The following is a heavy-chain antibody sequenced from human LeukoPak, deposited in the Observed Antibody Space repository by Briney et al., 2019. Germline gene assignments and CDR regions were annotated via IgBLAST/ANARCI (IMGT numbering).Heavy chain of an antibody. CDR3: ARDRAARPFDY. D-gene: IGHD6-6*01. CDR2: IYHSGST. CDR1: GGSISSGGYY. V-gene: IGHV4-30-2*01. J-gene: IGHJ4*02. Sequence: PSQTLSLTCTVSGGSISSGGYYWSWIRQPPGKGLEWIGYIYHSGSTYYNPSLKSRVTISVDRSKNQFSLKLSSVTAADTAVYYCARDRAARPFDYWGQGTLVTVSS.